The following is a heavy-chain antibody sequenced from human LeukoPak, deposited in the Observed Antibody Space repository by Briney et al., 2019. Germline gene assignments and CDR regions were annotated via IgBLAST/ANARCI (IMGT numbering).Heavy chain of an antibody. V-gene: IGHV4-61*02. CDR3: ARGYGSGSSFDY. D-gene: IGHD3-10*01. CDR2: IYTSGST. J-gene: IGHJ4*02. CDR1: GGSISSGSYC. Sequence: PSQTLSLTCTVSGGSISSGSYCWRWIRQPAGKGLEWIGRIYTSGSTNYNPSLKSRVTMSVDTSKNQFSLKLSSVTAADTAVYYCARGYGSGSSFDYWGQGTLVTVSS.